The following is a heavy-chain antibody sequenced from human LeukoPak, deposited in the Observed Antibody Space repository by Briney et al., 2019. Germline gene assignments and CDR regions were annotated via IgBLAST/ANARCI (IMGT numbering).Heavy chain of an antibody. Sequence: KPSETLSLTCAVYSGSFSGYYWNWIRQPPGKGLEWIGEINHTGNTLYNPSLKSRVTISGDMSNNRFSLKLTSVTAADTGVYYCARGPGSGSYFAWFDSWGQGTLVSVSS. CDR1: SGSFSGYY. CDR2: INHTGNT. CDR3: ARGPGSGSYFAWFDS. V-gene: IGHV4-34*01. J-gene: IGHJ5*01. D-gene: IGHD3-10*01.